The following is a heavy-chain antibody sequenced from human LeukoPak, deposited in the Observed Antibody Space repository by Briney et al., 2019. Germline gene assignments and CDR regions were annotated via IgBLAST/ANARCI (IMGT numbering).Heavy chain of an antibody. CDR3: ARTPPSSGWSRGVLNFDY. Sequence: PGGSLRLSCAASGFTFSSYAMHWVRQAPGKGLEWVAVISYDGSNKYYADSVKGRFTISRDNSKNTLYLQMNSLRAEDTAVYYCARTPPSSGWSRGVLNFDYWGQGTLVTVSS. D-gene: IGHD6-19*01. J-gene: IGHJ4*02. CDR2: ISYDGSNK. V-gene: IGHV3-30-3*01. CDR1: GFTFSSYA.